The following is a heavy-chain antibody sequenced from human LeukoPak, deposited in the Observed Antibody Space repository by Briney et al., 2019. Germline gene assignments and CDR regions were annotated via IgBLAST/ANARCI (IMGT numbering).Heavy chain of an antibody. V-gene: IGHV3-23*01. CDR1: GFTFSSCD. J-gene: IGHJ4*02. D-gene: IGHD3-10*01. CDR3: AKGAFERFGEPSDY. CDR2: ISGSGDYT. Sequence: GGSLRLSCAASGFTFSSCDMTWVRQAPGKGLEWVSCISGSGDYTYYADSVKGRFTISRGNSKNTVYLQMNNLRVEDTALYYCAKGAFERFGEPSDYWGQGTLVSVSS.